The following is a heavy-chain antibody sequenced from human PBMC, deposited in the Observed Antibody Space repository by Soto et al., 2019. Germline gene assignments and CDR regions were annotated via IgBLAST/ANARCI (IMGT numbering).Heavy chain of an antibody. Sequence: GESLKISCKGSGYSFTIYWIAWVRQMPGKGLEWMGIIHPGDSETRYSPSLQGQVTISVDKSINTAYLQWSSLNASDSAIYYCARPLTSSSGWAFGMDVWGQGTTVTVSS. J-gene: IGHJ6*02. V-gene: IGHV5-51*01. CDR3: ARPLTSSSGWAFGMDV. CDR1: GYSFTIYW. D-gene: IGHD6-19*01. CDR2: IHPGDSET.